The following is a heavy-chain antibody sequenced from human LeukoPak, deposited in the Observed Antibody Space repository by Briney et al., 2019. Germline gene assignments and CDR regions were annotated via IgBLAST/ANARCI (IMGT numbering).Heavy chain of an antibody. CDR2: ISSSGSTI. D-gene: IGHD6-19*01. CDR3: AKVGIAVAGPYYFDY. CDR1: GFTFSSYE. J-gene: IGHJ4*02. V-gene: IGHV3-48*03. Sequence: GGSLRLSCAASGFTFSSYEMNWVRQAPGKGLEWVSYISSSGSTIYYADSVKGRFTISRDNAKNSLYLQMNSLRAEDTAVYYCAKVGIAVAGPYYFDYWGQGTLVTVSS.